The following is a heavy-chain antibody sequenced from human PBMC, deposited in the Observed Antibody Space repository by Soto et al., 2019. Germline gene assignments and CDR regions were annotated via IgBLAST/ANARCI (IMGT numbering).Heavy chain of an antibody. V-gene: IGHV4-4*02. J-gene: IGHJ4*02. CDR1: GDSISSSEW. CDR3: ARVGITAVRNYYFDH. CDR2: IHHSGPT. Sequence: QVQLQESGPGLVKPSGTLSLNCKVSGDSISSSEWWSWVRQPPGKGLEWIAEIHHSGPTNYNPSLQSRVTITVDKSKNQSSLRLSTVTAADTAVYYCARVGITAVRNYYFDHWGQGTLVTVSS. D-gene: IGHD1-20*01.